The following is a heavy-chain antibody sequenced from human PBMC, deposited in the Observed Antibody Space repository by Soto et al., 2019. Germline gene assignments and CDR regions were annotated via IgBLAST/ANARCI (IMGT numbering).Heavy chain of an antibody. D-gene: IGHD4-17*01. CDR1: GFTFSSHA. CDR2: ISGSGDSS. J-gene: IGHJ6*02. CDR3: AKDLGYGGVASIDYYYGMDV. V-gene: IGHV3-23*01. Sequence: GGSLRLSCAASGFTFSSHAMAWVRQAPGKGLEWVSVISGSGDSSYYVDSVKGRFTISRDNSKNTVYLQMNSLRAEDTALYYCAKDLGYGGVASIDYYYGMDVWGQGTPVTVSS.